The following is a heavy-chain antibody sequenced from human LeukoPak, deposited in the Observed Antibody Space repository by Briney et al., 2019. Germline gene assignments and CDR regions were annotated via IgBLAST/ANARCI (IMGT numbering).Heavy chain of an antibody. CDR3: ATYSGYDPFDY. CDR1: GYTFTRYY. Sequence: GASVKVSCKASGYTFTRYYIHWVRQAPGQGLEWMGIIIPSTGSTSYAQKFQGSVTMIRDTSTSTVYMELSSLRSEDTAVYYCATYSGYDPFDYWGQGTLVTVSS. J-gene: IGHJ4*02. V-gene: IGHV1-46*01. D-gene: IGHD5-12*01. CDR2: IIPSTGST.